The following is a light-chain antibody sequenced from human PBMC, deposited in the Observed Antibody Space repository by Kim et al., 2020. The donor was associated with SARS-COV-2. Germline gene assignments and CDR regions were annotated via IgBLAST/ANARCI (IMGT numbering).Light chain of an antibody. CDR2: LASDGSH. Sequence: SVKLTCTLSSGHSSYAIAWQQQQQEKGPRFLMKLASDGSHSKGDGIPDRFSGSSSGAERYLTISSLQSEDVADYYCQTWGIGLRVFGGGTKLTV. CDR1: SGHSSYA. J-gene: IGLJ3*02. V-gene: IGLV4-69*01. CDR3: QTWGIGLRV.